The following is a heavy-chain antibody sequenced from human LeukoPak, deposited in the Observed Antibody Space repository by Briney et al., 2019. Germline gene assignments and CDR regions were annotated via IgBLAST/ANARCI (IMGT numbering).Heavy chain of an antibody. V-gene: IGHV3-74*03. D-gene: IGHD3-3*01. CDR2: INRDGSSA. Sequence: PGGALRLYCAASGCTFSSYWMHWVRQVPGKGLVWVSRINRDGSSATYADSVRGRFTISRDNAKNTLCLQMNSLSAEDTAVYYCASASRSGYDDHWGQGTLVTVST. CDR3: ASASRSGYDDH. J-gene: IGHJ4*02. CDR1: GCTFSSYW.